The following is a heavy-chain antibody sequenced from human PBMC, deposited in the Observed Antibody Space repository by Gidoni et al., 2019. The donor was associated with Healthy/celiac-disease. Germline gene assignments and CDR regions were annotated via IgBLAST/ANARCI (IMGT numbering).Heavy chain of an antibody. CDR3: AKEKCRGGSCYSEGGFDY. Sequence: SWVRQAPGKGLEWVSAISGSGGSTYYADSVKGRFTISRDNSQNTLYLQMNSLRAEDTAVYYCAKEKCRGGSCYSEGGFDYWGQGTLVTVAS. J-gene: IGHJ4*02. V-gene: IGHV3-23*01. D-gene: IGHD2-15*01. CDR2: ISGSGGST.